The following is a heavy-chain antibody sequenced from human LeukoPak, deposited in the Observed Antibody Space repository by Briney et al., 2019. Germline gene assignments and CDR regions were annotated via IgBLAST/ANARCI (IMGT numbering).Heavy chain of an antibody. CDR3: ARPGIALAGDY. V-gene: IGHV3-74*01. CDR2: INNDGSIT. Sequence: GGSPRLSCAASGFTFSSYWMHWVRQAPGKGLVWVSRINNDGSITNYADSVKGRFTISRENAKNTLYLQMNSLRAEDTAVYYCARPGIALAGDYWGQGALVTVSS. D-gene: IGHD6-19*01. CDR1: GFTFSSYW. J-gene: IGHJ4*02.